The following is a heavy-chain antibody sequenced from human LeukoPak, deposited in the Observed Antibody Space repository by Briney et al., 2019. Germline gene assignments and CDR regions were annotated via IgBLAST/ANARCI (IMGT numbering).Heavy chain of an antibody. V-gene: IGHV3-23*01. CDR3: AKDHCSGGSCYTTNAPDAFDI. CDR1: GFTFSSYA. J-gene: IGHJ3*02. Sequence: GGSLRLSCAASGFTFSSYAMSWVRQAPGNGLEWASDIRGSGGSTYYADSVKGRFTISRDNSKNTLYLQMNSLRAEDTAVYYCAKDHCSGGSCYTTNAPDAFDIWGQGAMVTVSS. CDR2: IRGSGGST. D-gene: IGHD2-15*01.